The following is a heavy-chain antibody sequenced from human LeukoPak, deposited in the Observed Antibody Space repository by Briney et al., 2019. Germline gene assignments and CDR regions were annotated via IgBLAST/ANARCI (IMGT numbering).Heavy chain of an antibody. CDR2: IYDGGST. CDR3: ARDPTDYDSSGHDY. CDR1: GLTVSRNY. Sequence: PGGSLRLSCAASGLTVSRNYMSWVRQAPGKGLDWVSVIYDGGSTYYADSVKGRFTISRDNSKNTLYLQMSSLRAEDTAVYYCARDPTDYDSSGHDYWGQGTLVTVSS. J-gene: IGHJ4*02. D-gene: IGHD3-22*01. V-gene: IGHV3-66*01.